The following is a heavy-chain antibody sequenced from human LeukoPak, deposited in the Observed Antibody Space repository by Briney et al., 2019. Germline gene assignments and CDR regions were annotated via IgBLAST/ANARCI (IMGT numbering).Heavy chain of an antibody. CDR1: GGTFSSYA. Sequence: ASVKVSCKASGGTFSSYAISWVRQAPGQGLEWMGGIIPIFGTANYAQKFQGRVTITADESTSTAYMELSSLRSEATAVYYCARVRSSGWSTEENWFDPWGQGTLVTVSS. V-gene: IGHV1-69*13. J-gene: IGHJ5*02. CDR2: IIPIFGTA. CDR3: ARVRSSGWSTEENWFDP. D-gene: IGHD6-19*01.